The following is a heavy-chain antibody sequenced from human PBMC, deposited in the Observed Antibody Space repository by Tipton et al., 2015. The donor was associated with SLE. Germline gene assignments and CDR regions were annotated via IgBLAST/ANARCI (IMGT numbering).Heavy chain of an antibody. D-gene: IGHD3/OR15-3a*01. CDR3: ARAQRGPIRAFDI. Sequence: TLSLTCAVYGGSFSGYYWSWIRQHPGKGLEWIGYIYYSGSTYYNPSLKSRVTISVDTSKNQFSLKLSSVTAADTAVYYCARAQRGPIRAFDIWGQGTMVTVSS. CDR2: IYYSGST. J-gene: IGHJ3*02. V-gene: IGHV4-34*01. CDR1: GGSFSGYY.